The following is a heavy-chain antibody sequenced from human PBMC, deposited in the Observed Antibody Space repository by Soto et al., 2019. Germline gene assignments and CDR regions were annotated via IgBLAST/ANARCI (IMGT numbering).Heavy chain of an antibody. D-gene: IGHD3-3*01. CDR2: IYTSGST. Sequence: PSETLSLTCTVSGGSISSCYWSWIRQPAGKGLEWIGRIYTSGSTNYNPSLKSRVTMSVDTSKNQFSLKLSSVTAADTAVYYCARGSLVSIFVVATPGYGTHVPGQGTTLTVS. CDR1: GGSISSCY. V-gene: IGHV4-4*07. CDR3: ARGSLVSIFVVATPGYGTHV. J-gene: IGHJ6*02.